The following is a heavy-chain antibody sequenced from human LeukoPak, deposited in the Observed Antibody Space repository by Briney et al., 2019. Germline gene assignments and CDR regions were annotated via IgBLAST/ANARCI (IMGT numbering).Heavy chain of an antibody. D-gene: IGHD1-26*01. V-gene: IGHV1-18*01. CDR2: ISTYNGNT. Sequence: GASVKVSCKASGYSFSSYGISWVRQAPGQGLEWMGWISTYNGNTNYAQKLQGRVTMTADTSTSTAYMELRSLRSDDTAMYYCARQWELDYWGQGTLVTVSS. CDR1: GYSFSSYG. J-gene: IGHJ4*02. CDR3: ARQWELDY.